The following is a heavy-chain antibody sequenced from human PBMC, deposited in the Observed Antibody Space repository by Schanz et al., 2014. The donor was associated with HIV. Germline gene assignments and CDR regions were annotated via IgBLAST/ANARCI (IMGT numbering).Heavy chain of an antibody. CDR3: AKDRTDSGWYKEGPWELGE. Sequence: QVQLVESGGGVVQPGRSLRLSCAASGFTFITYGMHWVRQAPGKGLEWVAGISYDGSNKYYADSVKGRFTISRDSFNNTLYLHMSSLRAEDTAVYFCAKDRTDSGWYKEGPWELGEWGQGTLVTVSS. V-gene: IGHV3-30*18. CDR1: GFTFITYG. J-gene: IGHJ4*02. CDR2: ISYDGSNK. D-gene: IGHD6-19*01.